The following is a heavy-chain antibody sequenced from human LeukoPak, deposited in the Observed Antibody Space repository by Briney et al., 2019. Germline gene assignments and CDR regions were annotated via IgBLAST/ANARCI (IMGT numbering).Heavy chain of an antibody. CDR3: ARSEQLMGWYDDYYMDV. CDR1: GGSISSSSYY. Sequence: SETLSLTCTVSGGSISSSSYYWGWIRQPPGKGLEWIGSIYYSGSTNYNPSLKSRVTISVDTSKNQFSLKLSSVTAADTAVYYCARSEQLMGWYDDYYMDVWGKGTTVTISS. D-gene: IGHD1/OR15-1a*01. V-gene: IGHV4-39*07. J-gene: IGHJ6*03. CDR2: IYYSGST.